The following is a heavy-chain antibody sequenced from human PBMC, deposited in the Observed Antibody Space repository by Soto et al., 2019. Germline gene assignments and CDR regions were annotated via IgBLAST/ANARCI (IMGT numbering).Heavy chain of an antibody. CDR3: TRLEYDVDV. CDR1: GFLLIVSA. Sequence: GGSLRLSCEASGFLLIVSAVHWVRQASGKGLEWVGRIRNKANNYATAYAASVKGRFTVSRDDSKNTAYLQMNSLKTEDSAVYYCTRLEYDVDVWGQGTTVTVSS. V-gene: IGHV3-73*01. CDR2: IRNKANNYAT. J-gene: IGHJ6*02.